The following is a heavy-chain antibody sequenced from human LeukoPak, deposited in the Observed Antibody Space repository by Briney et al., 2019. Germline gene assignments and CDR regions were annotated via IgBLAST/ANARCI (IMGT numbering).Heavy chain of an antibody. Sequence: SVKVSCKTSGGVFSDYPVSWVRLAPGQGLEWMGGIIPVFGTTTYAPKFQGRVSLSIHESAGTAYMELSDLTFEDTAIYYCAGVFYDSGSYRPAFAYWAQGTRVPVPP. CDR1: GGVFSDYP. CDR3: AGVFYDSGSYRPAFAY. D-gene: IGHD3-10*01. J-gene: IGHJ4*02. CDR2: IIPVFGTT. V-gene: IGHV1-69*05.